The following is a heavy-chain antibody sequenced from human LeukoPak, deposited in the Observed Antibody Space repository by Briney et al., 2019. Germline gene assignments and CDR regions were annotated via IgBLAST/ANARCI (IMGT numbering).Heavy chain of an antibody. Sequence: SETLSLTCAVYGGSFSGYYWSWIRQPPGKGLEWIGEINHSGSTNYNPSLKSRVTISVDTSKNQFSLKLSSVTAADTAVYYCARAPSFGYSYGQYWGQGTLVTVSS. CDR1: GGSFSGYY. J-gene: IGHJ4*02. CDR3: ARAPSFGYSYGQY. V-gene: IGHV4-34*01. D-gene: IGHD5-18*01. CDR2: INHSGST.